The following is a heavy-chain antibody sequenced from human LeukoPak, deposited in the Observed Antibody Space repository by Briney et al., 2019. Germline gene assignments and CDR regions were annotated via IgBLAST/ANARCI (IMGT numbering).Heavy chain of an antibody. Sequence: GGSLRLSCAASGFTFDDYGMSWVRQAPGKGLEWVSGINWNGGSTGYADSVKGRFTISRDNAKNSLYLQMNSLRAEDTAVYYCARDEYYYDSSGFDYWGQGTLVTVSS. CDR1: GFTFDDYG. CDR2: INWNGGST. V-gene: IGHV3-20*04. D-gene: IGHD3-22*01. CDR3: ARDEYYYDSSGFDY. J-gene: IGHJ4*02.